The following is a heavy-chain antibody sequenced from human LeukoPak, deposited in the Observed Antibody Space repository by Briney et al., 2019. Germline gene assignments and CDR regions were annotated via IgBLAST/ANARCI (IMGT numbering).Heavy chain of an antibody. Sequence: VKVSCKASGGTFSSYAISWVRQAPGQGLEWMGRIIPILGIANYAQKFQGRVTFTADKSTSTAYMELSSLRSEDTAVYYCAREAIAAAGGRYFDYWGQGTLVTVSS. V-gene: IGHV1-69*04. J-gene: IGHJ4*02. D-gene: IGHD6-13*01. CDR2: IIPILGIA. CDR1: GGTFSSYA. CDR3: AREAIAAAGGRYFDY.